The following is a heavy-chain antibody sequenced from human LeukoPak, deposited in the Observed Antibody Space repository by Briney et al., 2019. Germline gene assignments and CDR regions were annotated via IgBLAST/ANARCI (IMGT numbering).Heavy chain of an antibody. CDR2: IIPIFGTA. D-gene: IGHD5-24*01. V-gene: IGHV1-69*05. Sequence: ASVKVSCKASGGTFSSYAISWVRQAPGQGLEWMGGIIPIFGTANYAQKFQGRVTITTDESTSTAYMELSSLRSEDTAVYYCAVRGYNHYYYYYMDVWGKGTTVTVSS. J-gene: IGHJ6*03. CDR1: GGTFSSYA. CDR3: AVRGYNHYYYYYMDV.